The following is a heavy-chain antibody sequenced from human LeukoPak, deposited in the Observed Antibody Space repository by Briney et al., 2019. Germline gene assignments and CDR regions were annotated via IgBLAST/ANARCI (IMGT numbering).Heavy chain of an antibody. V-gene: IGHV4-34*01. CDR1: GGSFSGYY. CDR3: ARDCSSTSCYGAFDI. J-gene: IGHJ3*02. CDR2: INHSGST. D-gene: IGHD2-2*01. Sequence: SETLSPTCAVYGGSFSGYYWSWIRQPPGKGLEWIGEINHSGSTNYNPSLKSRVTISVDTSKNQFSLKLSSVTAADTAVYYCARDCSSTSCYGAFDIWGQGTMVTVSS.